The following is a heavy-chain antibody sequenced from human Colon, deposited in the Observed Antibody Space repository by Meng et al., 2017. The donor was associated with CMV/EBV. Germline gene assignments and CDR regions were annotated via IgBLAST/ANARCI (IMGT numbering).Heavy chain of an antibody. D-gene: IGHD1-26*01. CDR2: IGFDGNNK. J-gene: IGHJ5*02. Sequence: GESLKISCAASGYVFRSYGMHWVRQAPGKGLEWVASIGFDGNNKYYADSVKGRVTVSRDNSKNTLDLQIDSLRPEDPAVYYCARDGLWEGKIEGVPGADAWGQGTLVTVSS. V-gene: IGHV3-30*02. CDR1: GYVFRSYG. CDR3: ARDGLWEGKIEGVPGADA.